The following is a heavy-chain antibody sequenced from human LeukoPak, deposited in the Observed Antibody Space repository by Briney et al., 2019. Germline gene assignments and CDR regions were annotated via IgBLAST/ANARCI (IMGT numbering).Heavy chain of an antibody. J-gene: IGHJ4*02. V-gene: IGHV1-18*01. Sequence: ASVKVSCKPSGYTFSNFGLNWGRQALGQGLEWMGWISGNNDNPNYGQKFQGRFTVTTDSSTSTAYMELWNLRFDETADYYCARDGTSTDDYWGQGTLVTVSS. CDR2: ISGNNDNP. CDR1: GYTFSNFG. D-gene: IGHD1-7*01. CDR3: ARDGTSTDDY.